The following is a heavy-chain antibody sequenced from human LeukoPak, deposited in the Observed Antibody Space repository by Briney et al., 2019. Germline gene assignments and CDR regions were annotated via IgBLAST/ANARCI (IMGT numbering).Heavy chain of an antibody. V-gene: IGHV1-69*04. J-gene: IGHJ6*02. D-gene: IGHD2-2*01. Sequence: ASVKVSCKASGGTFSSYAISWVRQAPGQGLEWMGRIIPILGIANYAQKFQGRVTITADKSTSTAYMELSSLRSEDTAVYYCARSVVVVPAKYGMDVWGQGTTVTVSS. CDR2: IIPILGIA. CDR1: GGTFSSYA. CDR3: ARSVVVVPAKYGMDV.